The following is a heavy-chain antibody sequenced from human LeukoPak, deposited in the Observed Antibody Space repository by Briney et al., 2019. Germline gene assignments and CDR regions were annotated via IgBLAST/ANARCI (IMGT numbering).Heavy chain of an antibody. V-gene: IGHV1-2*06. D-gene: IGHD3-22*01. J-gene: IGHJ4*02. Sequence: GASVKVSCKASGYTFTGYYMHWVRQAPGQGLEWMGRINPNSGGTNYAQKFQGRVTMTRDTSISTAYMELSRLRSDDTAVYYCARLVGYYDSSGEFDYWAREPWSPSPQ. CDR2: INPNSGGT. CDR1: GYTFTGYY. CDR3: ARLVGYYDSSGEFDY.